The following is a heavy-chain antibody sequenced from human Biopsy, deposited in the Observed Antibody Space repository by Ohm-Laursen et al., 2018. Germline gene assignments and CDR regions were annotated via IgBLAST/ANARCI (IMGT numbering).Heavy chain of an antibody. CDR2: INTSGGST. D-gene: IGHD1/OR15-1a*01. CDR1: GFTFSSYA. V-gene: IGHV3-23*01. Sequence: GSLRLSCSAAGFTFSSYAMTWVRQAPGKGLEWVSVINTSGGSTHYAVSVKGRFTISRDNSKKTVYLQMKSLRAEDTAVYYCAKEVFSAVGTSGFDPWGQGTLVTVSS. CDR3: AKEVFSAVGTSGFDP. J-gene: IGHJ5*02.